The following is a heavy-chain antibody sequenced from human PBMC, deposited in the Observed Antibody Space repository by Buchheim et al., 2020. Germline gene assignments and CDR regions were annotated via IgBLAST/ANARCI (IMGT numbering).Heavy chain of an antibody. CDR2: ISYDGSNK. Sequence: QVQLVESGGGVVQPGRSLRLSCAASGFTFSSYGMHWVRQAPGKGLEWVAVISYDGSNKYYADSVKGRFTISRDNSKNTLYLQMNSLRAEDTAVYYCAKENSYDFWSGRYYFDYWGQGTL. CDR3: AKENSYDFWSGRYYFDY. D-gene: IGHD3-3*01. J-gene: IGHJ4*02. CDR1: GFTFSSYG. V-gene: IGHV3-30*18.